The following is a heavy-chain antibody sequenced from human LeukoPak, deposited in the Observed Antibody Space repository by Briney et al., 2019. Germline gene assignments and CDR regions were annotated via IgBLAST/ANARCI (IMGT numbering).Heavy chain of an antibody. Sequence: GGSLRLSCAASGFTFSSYGMHWVRQAPGKGLEWVAFIRYDGSNKYYADSVKGRFTISRDNSKNTLYLQMNSLRAEDTAVYYCAKDGIVVVPAAKYFQHWGQGTLVTVSS. CDR2: IRYDGSNK. V-gene: IGHV3-30*02. CDR3: AKDGIVVVPAAKYFQH. J-gene: IGHJ1*01. CDR1: GFTFSSYG. D-gene: IGHD2-2*01.